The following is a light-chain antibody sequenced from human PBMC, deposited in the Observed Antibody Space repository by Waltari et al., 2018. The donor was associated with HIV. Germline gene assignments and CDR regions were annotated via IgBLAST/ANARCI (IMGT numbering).Light chain of an antibody. CDR2: RND. J-gene: IGLJ2*01. CDR3: AAWDDSLSGLV. V-gene: IGLV1-47*01. CDR1: TSNIGRNY. Sequence: TSGTPGQRVTISCSGSTSNIGRNYVYWYQQFPGKTPKLLIYRNDQRPSGVPDRFSGSKSGTSASLAISGLRSEDEADYYCAAWDDSLSGLVFGGGTKLTVL.